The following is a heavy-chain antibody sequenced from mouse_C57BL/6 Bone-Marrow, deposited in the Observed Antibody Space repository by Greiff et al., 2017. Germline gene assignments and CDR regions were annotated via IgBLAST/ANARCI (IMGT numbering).Heavy chain of an antibody. V-gene: IGHV14-4*01. J-gene: IGHJ4*01. Sequence: EVQLQQSGAELVRPGASVKLSCTASGFNIKADYMHWVKQRPEQGLEWIGWIDPENGDTEYASKFQGKATITADTSSNTAYLQLSSLTSEDTAVYYCTPFYYGNYGYAMDYWGQGTSVTVSS. CDR1: GFNIKADY. CDR3: TPFYYGNYGYAMDY. CDR2: IDPENGDT. D-gene: IGHD2-1*01.